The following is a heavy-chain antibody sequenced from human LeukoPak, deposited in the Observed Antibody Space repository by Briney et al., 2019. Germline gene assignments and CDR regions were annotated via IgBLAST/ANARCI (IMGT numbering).Heavy chain of an antibody. V-gene: IGHV3-74*01. CDR3: AKDGDTVSGTYYFDMDV. CDR1: GFTFSTHW. D-gene: IGHD1-26*01. CDR2: MNGDGSST. J-gene: IGHJ6*03. Sequence: GGSLRLSCVASGFTFSTHWMHWVRQAPGKGLVWVSRMNGDGSSTKYADSVKGRFTISRDNSRNTLYLQMNSLRAEDTALYYCAKDGDTVSGTYYFDMDVWGKGTTVTISS.